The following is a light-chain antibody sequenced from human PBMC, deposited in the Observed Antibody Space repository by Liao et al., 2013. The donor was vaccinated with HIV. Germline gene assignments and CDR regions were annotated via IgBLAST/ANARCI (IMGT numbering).Light chain of an antibody. V-gene: IGLV3-25*03. CDR3: QSADNSGAYWV. CDR2: DDS. J-gene: IGLJ3*02. CDR1: TLPKQY. Sequence: SYELTQSPSVSVSPGQTARITCSGDTLPKQYAYWYQQKPGQAPLLVMSDDSERPSGIPERFSGSSSGTTVTLTISRVQAEDEADYYCQSADNSGAYWVFGGGTKLTVL.